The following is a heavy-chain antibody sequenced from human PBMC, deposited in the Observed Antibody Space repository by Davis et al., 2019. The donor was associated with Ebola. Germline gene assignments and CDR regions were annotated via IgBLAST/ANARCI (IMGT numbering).Heavy chain of an antibody. CDR2: IIPIFGTA. Sequence: AASVKVSCKASGGTFSSYAISWVRQAPGQGLEWMGGIIPIFGTANYAQKFQGRVTITADKSTSTAYMELSSLRSEDTAVYYCAREVDYYDSSGYYLGWFDPWGQGTLVTVSS. CDR1: GGTFSSYA. J-gene: IGHJ5*02. D-gene: IGHD3-22*01. V-gene: IGHV1-69*06. CDR3: AREVDYYDSSGYYLGWFDP.